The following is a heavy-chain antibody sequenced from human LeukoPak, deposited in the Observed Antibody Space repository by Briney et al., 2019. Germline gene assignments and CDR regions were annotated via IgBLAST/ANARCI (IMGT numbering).Heavy chain of an antibody. CDR3: AKLGTLEAASGY. Sequence: GRSLRLSCAASGFTFSSYGMHWVRQAPGKGLEWVAVISYDGSNKYYADSVKGRFTISRDNSKNTLYLQMNSLRAEDTAVYYCAKLGTLEAASGYWGQGTLVIVSS. D-gene: IGHD2-15*01. J-gene: IGHJ4*02. V-gene: IGHV3-30*18. CDR1: GFTFSSYG. CDR2: ISYDGSNK.